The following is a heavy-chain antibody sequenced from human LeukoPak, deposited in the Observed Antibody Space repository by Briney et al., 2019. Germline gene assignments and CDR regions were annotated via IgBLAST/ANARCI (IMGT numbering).Heavy chain of an antibody. D-gene: IGHD6-19*01. J-gene: IGHJ5*02. V-gene: IGHV3-9*01. CDR1: GFTFDGYA. CDR2: ISWNSGSI. Sequence: GGSLRLSCAASGFTFDGYAMHWVRQAPGKGLEWVSGISWNSGSIGYADSVKGRFTISRDNAKNSLYLQMNSLRAEDTALYYCAKDSSGWSGWFDPWGQGTLVTVSS. CDR3: AKDSSGWSGWFDP.